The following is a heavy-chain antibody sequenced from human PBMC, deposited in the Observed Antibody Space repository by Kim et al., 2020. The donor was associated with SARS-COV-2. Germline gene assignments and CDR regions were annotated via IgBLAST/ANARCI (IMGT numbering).Heavy chain of an antibody. V-gene: IGHV1-69*01. Sequence: AQKCQGRVTITADESTSTAYMELSSLRSEDTAVYYCARVYDSSGYNWFDPWGQGTLVTVSS. J-gene: IGHJ5*02. CDR3: ARVYDSSGYNWFDP. D-gene: IGHD3-22*01.